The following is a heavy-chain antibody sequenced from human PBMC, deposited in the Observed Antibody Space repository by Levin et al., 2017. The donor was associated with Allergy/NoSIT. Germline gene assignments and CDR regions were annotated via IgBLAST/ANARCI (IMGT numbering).Heavy chain of an antibody. V-gene: IGHV5-51*01. D-gene: IGHD2-15*01. CDR3: ARPPYCSAATCYGY. Sequence: HGESLKISCQGSGYSFTTYWIGWVRQMPGKGLEWMGIIYPADSDTRYNPAFQGQVTISVDNSINTAYLQWSSLKASDTAMYYCARPPYCSAATCYGYWGQGTRVTVST. J-gene: IGHJ4*02. CDR1: GYSFTTYW. CDR2: IYPADSDT.